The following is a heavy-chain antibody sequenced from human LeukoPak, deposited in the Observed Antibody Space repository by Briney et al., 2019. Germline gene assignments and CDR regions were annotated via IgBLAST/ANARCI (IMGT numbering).Heavy chain of an antibody. CDR2: IYYRGNT. J-gene: IGHJ5*02. CDR3: ATYYYDNSGYYSLNH. D-gene: IGHD3-22*01. CDR1: GGSISSGDYY. Sequence: KPSETLSLTCTVSGGSISSGDYYWSWIRQPPGKGLEWIGYIYYRGNTYYNPSLKSRVTISVDTSKNQFSLKLSSVTAADTAVYYCATYYYDNSGYYSLNHWGQGALVTVSS. V-gene: IGHV4-30-4*01.